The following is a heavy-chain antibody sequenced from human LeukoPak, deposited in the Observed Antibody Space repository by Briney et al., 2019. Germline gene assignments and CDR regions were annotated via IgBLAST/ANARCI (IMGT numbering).Heavy chain of an antibody. V-gene: IGHV3-48*03. J-gene: IGHJ6*02. CDR2: ISSSGSTI. CDR1: GFTFSSYE. CDR3: AREGAAGYCSSTSCYGWGYYYYGMDV. Sequence: GSLRLSCAASGFTFSSYEMNWVRQAPGKGLEWGSYISSSGSTIYYADSVKGRFTISRDNAKNSLYLQMNSLRAEDTAVYYCAREGAAGYCSSTSCYGWGYYYYGMDVWGQGTTVTVSS. D-gene: IGHD2-2*01.